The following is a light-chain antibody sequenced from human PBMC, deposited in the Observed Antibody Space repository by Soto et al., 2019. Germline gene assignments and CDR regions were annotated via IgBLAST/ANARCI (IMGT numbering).Light chain of an antibody. J-gene: IGKJ4*01. Sequence: DLVMTQSPLSLPVTPGEPASISCRSSQSLLHSNGYNYLDWYLQKPGQSPQLLIYLGSNRASGVPDRFSGSGSGTDFTLKISRVEAEDVGVYYCMQALQTPRGPLTFGGGTKVEIK. CDR1: QSLLHSNGYNY. V-gene: IGKV2-28*01. CDR2: LGS. CDR3: MQALQTPRGPLT.